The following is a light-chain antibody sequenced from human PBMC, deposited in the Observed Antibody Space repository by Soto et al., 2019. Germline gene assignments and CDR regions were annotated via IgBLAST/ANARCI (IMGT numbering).Light chain of an antibody. CDR1: QSIRSW. Sequence: DIQMTQSPSTLSASVGDRVTITCRASQSIRSWLAWFQQKPGKAPNLLIFDASSLESGVPSRFSGSGSGTDFTLTISSLQPDDFAPYYCQQYNSFPYTFGQGTKLEIK. V-gene: IGKV1-5*01. CDR2: DAS. CDR3: QQYNSFPYT. J-gene: IGKJ2*01.